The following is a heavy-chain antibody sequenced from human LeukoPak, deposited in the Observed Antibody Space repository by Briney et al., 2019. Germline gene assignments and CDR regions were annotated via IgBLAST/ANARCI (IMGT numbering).Heavy chain of an antibody. CDR2: INPNSGGT. V-gene: IGHV1-18*01. CDR1: GYTFTSYG. J-gene: IGHJ6*03. CDR3: ARDRYYDFWSGGLRYYYMDV. Sequence: ASVKVSCKASGYTFTSYGISWVRQAPGQGLEWMGWINPNSGGTNYAQKLQGRVTMTTDTSTSTAYMELRSLRSDDTAVYYCARDRYYDFWSGGLRYYYMDVWGKGTTVTVSS. D-gene: IGHD3-3*01.